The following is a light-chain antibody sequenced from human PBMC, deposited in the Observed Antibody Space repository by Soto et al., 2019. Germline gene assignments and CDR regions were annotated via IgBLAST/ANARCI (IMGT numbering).Light chain of an antibody. CDR3: HQYGSSPT. CDR2: GAS. J-gene: IGKJ4*01. V-gene: IGKV3-20*01. CDR1: QIVTSNY. Sequence: EIVLTQSPGTLSLSPGERATLSCRASQIVTSNYLAWYQQRPGQAPRLLIYGASSRATGIPDRFSGSESGTDFTLTVSRLEPENFAVYYCHQYGSSPTFGGGTKVEI.